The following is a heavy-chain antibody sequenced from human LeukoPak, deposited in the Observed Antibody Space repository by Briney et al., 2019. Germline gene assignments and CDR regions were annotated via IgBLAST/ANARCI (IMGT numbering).Heavy chain of an antibody. Sequence: SETLSLTCTVSGGSISSYYWSWLRQPPGKGLEWIGYIYYSGSTNYNPSLKSRVTISVDTSKNQFSLKLSSVTAADTAVYYCARAEGYCSGGSCYRLGMDVWGQGTTVTVSS. J-gene: IGHJ6*02. V-gene: IGHV4-59*01. D-gene: IGHD2-15*01. CDR2: IYYSGST. CDR3: ARAEGYCSGGSCYRLGMDV. CDR1: GGSISSYY.